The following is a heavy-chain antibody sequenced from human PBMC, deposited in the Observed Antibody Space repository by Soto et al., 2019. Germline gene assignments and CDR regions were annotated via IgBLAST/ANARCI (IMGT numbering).Heavy chain of an antibody. CDR3: ARSRIMGMTWSFDY. J-gene: IGHJ4*02. V-gene: IGHV5-51*01. CDR1: GYSFSNYW. CDR2: IYPGDSDT. Sequence: PGESLKISCKASGYSFSNYWIGWVRQMPGKGLEWMGIIYPGDSDTRYSPSFQGQVTISADKSINTAYLQWSSLKASDTARYYCARSRIMGMTWSFDYWRQGTQVTVSS. D-gene: IGHD1-26*01.